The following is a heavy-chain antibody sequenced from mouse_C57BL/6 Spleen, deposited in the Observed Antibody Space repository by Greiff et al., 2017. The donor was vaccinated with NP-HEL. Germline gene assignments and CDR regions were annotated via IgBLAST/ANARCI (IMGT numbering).Heavy chain of an antibody. CDR2: IDPSDSET. Sequence: QVQLQQPGAELVRPGSSVKLSCKASGYTFTSYWMHWVKQRPIQGLEWIGNIDPSDSETHYNQKFKDKATLTVDKSSSTAYMQLSSLTSEDSAVYYCARRVYGGYFDVWGTGTTVTVSS. J-gene: IGHJ1*03. V-gene: IGHV1-52*01. CDR1: GYTFTSYW. CDR3: ARRVYGGYFDV. D-gene: IGHD1-2*01.